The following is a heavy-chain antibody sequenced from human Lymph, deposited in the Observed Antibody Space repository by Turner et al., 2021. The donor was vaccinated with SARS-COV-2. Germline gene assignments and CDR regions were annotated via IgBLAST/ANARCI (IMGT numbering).Heavy chain of an antibody. CDR3: GVGPTRWYFQH. V-gene: IGHV4-39*01. CDR2: FFYSGST. Sequence: QLQLQESGRGLVKPSETLSLTRTVPGGPISSSSYYWGWIRQPPGKGMEWIGNFFYSGSTYYNPSLKSRVTISEDTSKNQFSLKLTSVTAADTAVYYCGVGPTRWYFQHWGQGTLVTVSS. J-gene: IGHJ1*01. D-gene: IGHD1-26*01. CDR1: GGPISSSSYY.